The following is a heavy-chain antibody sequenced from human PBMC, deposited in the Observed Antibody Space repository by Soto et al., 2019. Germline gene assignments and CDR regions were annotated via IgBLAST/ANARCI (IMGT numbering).Heavy chain of an antibody. CDR2: INPYNGNT. Sequence: QVQLLQSGAGVQKPGASVMVSCKASGYTFTSYGISWVRQAPGQGLEWMGWINPYNGNTNYAQKLQGRVTMTTDTSTSTAYMELRSLRSDDTAVYYCARDPVGGNWFDPWGQGTLVTVSS. V-gene: IGHV1-18*01. D-gene: IGHD1-26*01. CDR1: GYTFTSYG. CDR3: ARDPVGGNWFDP. J-gene: IGHJ5*02.